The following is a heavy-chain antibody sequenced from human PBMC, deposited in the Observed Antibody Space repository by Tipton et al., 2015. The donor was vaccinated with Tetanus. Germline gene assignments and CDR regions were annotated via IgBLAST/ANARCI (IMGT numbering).Heavy chain of an antibody. J-gene: IGHJ4*02. V-gene: IGHV3-7*03. D-gene: IGHD3-10*01. CDR3: ARDPHTIRTGNHRGFDY. Sequence: SGFTFGSYGMHWVRQAPGKGLEWVANIKQDGNEKYHVDSVKGRFTISRDNGKNLLYLEMNSLRVEDTAVYYCARDPHTIRTGNHRGFDYWGQGTLVTVSS. CDR2: IKQDGNEK. CDR1: GFTFGSYG.